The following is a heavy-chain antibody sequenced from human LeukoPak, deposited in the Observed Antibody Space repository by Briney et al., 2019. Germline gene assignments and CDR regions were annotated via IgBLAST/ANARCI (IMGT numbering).Heavy chain of an antibody. Sequence: TGGSLRLSCAASGFTFSSYAMSWVRQAPGKGLEWVSAISGSGGSTYYADSVKGRFTISRDNSKNTLYLQMNSLRAEDTAVYYCAKGAGYSYGYEVDYWGQGTLVTVSS. V-gene: IGHV3-23*01. CDR1: GFTFSSYA. CDR3: AKGAGYSYGYEVDY. J-gene: IGHJ4*02. D-gene: IGHD5-18*01. CDR2: ISGSGGST.